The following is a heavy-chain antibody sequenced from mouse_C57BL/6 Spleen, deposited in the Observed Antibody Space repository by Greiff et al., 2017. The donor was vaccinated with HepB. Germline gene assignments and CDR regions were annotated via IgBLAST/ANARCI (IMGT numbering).Heavy chain of an antibody. CDR3: ARSHLTTVVPFDY. Sequence: VHVKQSGAELVKPGASVKISCKASGYAFSSYWMNWVKQRPGKGLEWIGQIYPGDGDTNYNGKFKGKATLTADKSSSTAYMQLSSLTSEDSAVYFCARSHLTTVVPFDYWGQGTTLTVSS. J-gene: IGHJ2*01. CDR1: GYAFSSYW. CDR2: IYPGDGDT. D-gene: IGHD1-1*01. V-gene: IGHV1-80*01.